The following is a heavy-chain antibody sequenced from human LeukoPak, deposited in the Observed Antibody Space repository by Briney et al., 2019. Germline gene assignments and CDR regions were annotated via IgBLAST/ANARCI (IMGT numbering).Heavy chain of an antibody. J-gene: IGHJ4*02. V-gene: IGHV3-11*04. Sequence: GGSLRLSCAASGFTFSDYYMSWILQAPGKGLEWLSYISSDGTTIQYADSVKGRFTISRDNAKNSLYLQMNSLRAEDTAVYYCARVGFGEVGATFDSWGQGTLVTVSS. CDR1: GFTFSDYY. CDR2: ISSDGTTI. CDR3: ARVGFGEVGATFDS. D-gene: IGHD1-26*01.